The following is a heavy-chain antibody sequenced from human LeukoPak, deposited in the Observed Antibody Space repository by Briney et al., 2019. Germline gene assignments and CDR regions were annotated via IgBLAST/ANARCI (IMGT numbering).Heavy chain of an antibody. CDR2: ISSTSIYI. Sequence: PGGSLRLSCAASGFTFSSHAMSWVRQAPGKGLEWVSSISSTSIYIYYADSLKGRFTISRDNAKNSLYLQMNSLRAEDTAVYYCASGFPSDYWGQGTLVTVSS. V-gene: IGHV3-21*01. J-gene: IGHJ4*02. CDR1: GFTFSSHA. D-gene: IGHD3-10*01. CDR3: ASGFPSDY.